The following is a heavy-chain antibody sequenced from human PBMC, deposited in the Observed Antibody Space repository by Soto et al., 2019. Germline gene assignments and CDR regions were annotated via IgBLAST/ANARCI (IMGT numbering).Heavy chain of an antibody. J-gene: IGHJ6*02. V-gene: IGHV1-18*01. CDR2: ISPYTGNT. D-gene: IGHD3-16*01. CDR1: GYIFVNYG. Sequence: QVQLVQSGDEVKKPGASVKVSCKASGYIFVNYGIAWVRQAPGQGLEWMGWISPYTGNTHSATKVQGSLTMTPDTSSSTAYMDLGSLTSDDTAVYYCVMVDNYVTPTPQDVWGRGTTVTVSS. CDR3: VMVDNYVTPTPQDV.